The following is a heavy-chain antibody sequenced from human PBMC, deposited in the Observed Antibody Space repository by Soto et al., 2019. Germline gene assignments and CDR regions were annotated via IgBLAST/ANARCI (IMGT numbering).Heavy chain of an antibody. V-gene: IGHV1-3*01. J-gene: IGHJ5*02. CDR3: ARETPYSGSYNWFDP. D-gene: IGHD1-26*01. CDR2: INAGNGNT. Sequence: ASVTVSCKASGYTFTSYAMHWVRQAPGQRLEWMGWINAGNGNTKYSQKFQGRVTITRDTSASTAYMELSSLRSEDTAVYYCARETPYSGSYNWFDPWGQGTLVTVSS. CDR1: GYTFTSYA.